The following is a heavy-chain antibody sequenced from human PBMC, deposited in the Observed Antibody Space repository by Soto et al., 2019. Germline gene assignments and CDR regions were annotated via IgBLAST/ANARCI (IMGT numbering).Heavy chain of an antibody. CDR1: GFTFSSYA. V-gene: IGHV3-30-3*01. Sequence: GGSLRLSCAASGFTFSSYAMHWVRQAPGKGLEWVAVISYDGSNKYYADSVKGRFTISRDNSQNTLYLQMNSLRAEDTAVYYCARDQVNYYYYYGMDVWGQGTTVTVSS. CDR3: ARDQVNYYYYYGMDV. CDR2: ISYDGSNK. D-gene: IGHD4-4*01. J-gene: IGHJ6*02.